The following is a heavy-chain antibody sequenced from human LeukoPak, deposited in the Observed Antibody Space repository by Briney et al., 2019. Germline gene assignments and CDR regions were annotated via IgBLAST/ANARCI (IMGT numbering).Heavy chain of an antibody. CDR3: ARATPDYYGMDV. CDR1: GFTFSRYG. CDR2: IWYDGSNK. J-gene: IGHJ6*02. V-gene: IGHV3-33*01. Sequence: GGSLRLSCGASGFTFSRYGMHWVRQAPGKGLEWVAIIWYDGSNKYYADSVKGRFTISRDNSKNTLYLQMNSLRAEDTAVYYCARATPDYYGMDVWGQGTTVTVSS.